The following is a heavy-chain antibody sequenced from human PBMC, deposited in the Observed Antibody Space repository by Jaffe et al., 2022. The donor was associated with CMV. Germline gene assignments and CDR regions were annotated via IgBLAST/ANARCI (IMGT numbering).Heavy chain of an antibody. V-gene: IGHV3-9*01. CDR3: AKEFYGDYEERGLLDY. CDR1: GFTFDDYA. CDR2: ISWNSGSI. D-gene: IGHD4-17*01. Sequence: EVQLVESGGGLVQPGRSLRLSCAASGFTFDDYAMHWVRQAPGKGLEWVSGISWNSGSIGYADSVKGRFTISRDNAKNSLYLQMNSLRAEDTALYYCAKEFYGDYEERGLLDYWGQGTLVTVSS. J-gene: IGHJ4*02.